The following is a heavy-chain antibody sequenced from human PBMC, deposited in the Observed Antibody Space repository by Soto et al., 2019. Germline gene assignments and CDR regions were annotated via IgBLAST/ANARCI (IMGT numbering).Heavy chain of an antibody. V-gene: IGHV3-30-3*01. CDR2: IPYDGSNK. J-gene: IGHJ4*02. CDR3: ARESHGDYVFDH. Sequence: QVQLVESGGGVVQPERSLRLSCAASVFTFSSYSMHWVRQAPGKGLEWVAVIPYDGSNKYYADSVKGRFTISRANSKNTLYLQMNSLRAEDTAVYYCARESHGDYVFDHWGQGTLVTVSS. CDR1: VFTFSSYS. D-gene: IGHD4-17*01.